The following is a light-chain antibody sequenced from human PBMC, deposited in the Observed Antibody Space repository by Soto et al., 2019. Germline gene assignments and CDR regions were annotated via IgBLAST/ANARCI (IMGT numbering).Light chain of an antibody. Sequence: EIVLTHSPGTLSLSPGERATLSCRASQSVSSSYLAWYQQKSGQAPRLLIYGASSRATGIPDRFSGSGSGTDFTLTISRLEPEDFAVYYCQQYGSSPLTFGQGTKVEIK. V-gene: IGKV3-20*01. J-gene: IGKJ1*01. CDR2: GAS. CDR3: QQYGSSPLT. CDR1: QSVSSSY.